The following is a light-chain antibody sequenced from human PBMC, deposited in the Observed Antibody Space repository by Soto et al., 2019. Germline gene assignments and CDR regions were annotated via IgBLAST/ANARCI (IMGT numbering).Light chain of an antibody. CDR1: QDVTTN. Sequence: MTQFTGILSASPGEGVTLSCRAAQDVTTNFAWYPQKRGQAPRLLIYDISSRATGVPARFSGSGSGTEFTLSISGLQSEDFAVYFCQQYNNWPFSSGQGTRLEIK. CDR2: DIS. V-gene: IGKV3-15*01. J-gene: IGKJ5*01. CDR3: QQYNNWPFS.